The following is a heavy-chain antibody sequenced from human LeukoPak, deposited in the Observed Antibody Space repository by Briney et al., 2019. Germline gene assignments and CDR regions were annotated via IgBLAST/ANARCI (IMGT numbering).Heavy chain of an antibody. D-gene: IGHD5-18*01. CDR2: ISSGGSTI. CDR3: ARDRRYSYGLGGDY. J-gene: IGHJ4*02. V-gene: IGHV3-48*04. Sequence: SGGSLRLSCAASGFTFSSYGMHWVRQAPGKGLEWVSYISSGGSTIYYADSVKGRFTISRDNAKNSLYLQMNSLRAEDTAVYYCARDRRYSYGLGGDYWGQGTLVTVSS. CDR1: GFTFSSYG.